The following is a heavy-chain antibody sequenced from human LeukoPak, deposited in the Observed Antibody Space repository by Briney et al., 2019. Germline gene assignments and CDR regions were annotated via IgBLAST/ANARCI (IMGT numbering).Heavy chain of an antibody. CDR2: ISGSSSNT. D-gene: IGHD3-16*01. CDR1: GYTFTIYG. J-gene: IGHJ3*02. Sequence: VASVKVSCKTSGYTFTIYGISWVRQAPGQGLEWMGWISGSSSNTNYAQRLQGRVTMTTDTSTTTAYMELRSLRSDDTAVYYCARATGTWGHDGFDIWGQGTMVTVSS. V-gene: IGHV1-18*01. CDR3: ARATGTWGHDGFDI.